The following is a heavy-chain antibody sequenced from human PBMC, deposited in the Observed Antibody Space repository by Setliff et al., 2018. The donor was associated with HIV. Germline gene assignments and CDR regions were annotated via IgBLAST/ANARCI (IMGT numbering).Heavy chain of an antibody. J-gene: IGHJ6*02. V-gene: IGHV4-61*02. D-gene: IGHD6-13*01. CDR1: GGSISSGSYY. CDR3: ARSPYSSSWTGVYYYYYGMDV. Sequence: SETLSLTCTVSGGSISSGSYYWSWIRQPAGKGLEWIGRIYTSGSTNYNPSPKSRVTISVDTSKNQFSLKLSSVTAADTAVYYCARSPYSSSWTGVYYYYYGMDVWGQGTTVTVS. CDR2: IYTSGST.